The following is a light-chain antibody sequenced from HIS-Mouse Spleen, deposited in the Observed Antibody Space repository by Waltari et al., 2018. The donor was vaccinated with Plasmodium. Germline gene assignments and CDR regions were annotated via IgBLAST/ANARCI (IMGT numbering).Light chain of an antibody. V-gene: IGKV3-20*01. CDR3: QQYGSSPYT. J-gene: IGKJ2*01. CDR1: QSVSSSY. Sequence: EIVLTQSPGTLSLSPWERATLSCRASQSVSSSYLAWYQQKPGQAPRLLNYGASSRATGIPDRFSGSGSGTDFTLTISRLEPEDFAVYYCQQYGSSPYTFGQGTKLEIK. CDR2: GAS.